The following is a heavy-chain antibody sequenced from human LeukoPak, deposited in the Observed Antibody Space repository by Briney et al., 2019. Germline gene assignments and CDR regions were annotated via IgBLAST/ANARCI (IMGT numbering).Heavy chain of an antibody. J-gene: IGHJ3*02. D-gene: IGHD2-2*01. CDR2: FDPEDGET. CDR1: GYTLTELS. Sequence: ASVKVSCKVSGYTLTELSTHWVRQAPGKGLEWMGGFDPEDGETIYAQKFQGRVTMTEDTSTDTAYMELSSLRSEDTAVYYCATDTSSRDAFDIWGQGTMVTVSS. CDR3: ATDTSSRDAFDI. V-gene: IGHV1-24*01.